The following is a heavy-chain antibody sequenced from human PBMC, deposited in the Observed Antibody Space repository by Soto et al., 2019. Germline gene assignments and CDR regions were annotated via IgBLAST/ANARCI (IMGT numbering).Heavy chain of an antibody. CDR1: GFTFSSYA. D-gene: IGHD1-1*01. CDR2: ISGSGGST. CDR3: AKRTGTTFGPYYFDY. J-gene: IGHJ4*02. V-gene: IGHV3-23*01. Sequence: GGSLRLSCAASGFTFSSYAMSWVRQAPGKGLEWVSAISGSGGSTYYADSVKGRFTISRDNSKNKLYPQMNSLRAEDTAVYYCAKRTGTTFGPYYFDYWGQGTLVTVSS.